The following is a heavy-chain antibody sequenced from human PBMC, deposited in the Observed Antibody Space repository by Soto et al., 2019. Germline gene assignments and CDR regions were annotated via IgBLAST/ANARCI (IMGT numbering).Heavy chain of an antibody. CDR2: IYSGGST. J-gene: IGHJ4*02. V-gene: IGHV3-53*01. CDR1: GFTVSSNY. CDR3: ARERTDYYDSSGPFDY. D-gene: IGHD3-22*01. Sequence: EVQLVESGGGLIQPGGSLRLSCAASGFTVSSNYMSWVRQAPGKGLEWVSVIYSGGSTYYADSVKGRFTISRDNSKNTLYLQMNSLRAEDTAVYYCARERTDYYDSSGPFDYWGQGTLVTVSS.